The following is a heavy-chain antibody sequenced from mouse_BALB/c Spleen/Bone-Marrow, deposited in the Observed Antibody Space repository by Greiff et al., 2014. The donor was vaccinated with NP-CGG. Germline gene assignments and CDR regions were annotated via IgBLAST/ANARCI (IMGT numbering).Heavy chain of an antibody. CDR3: AIYYYGSSGFAY. V-gene: IGHV14-3*02. Sequence: VHVKQSGAELVKPGASVKLSCKASGFNIKDTFMHWVKQRPEQGLEWIGRIDPANGNTKYDPKFQGKATITADKSSNTAYLQLSSLTSEDTAVYYCAIYYYGSSGFAYWGQGTLVTVSA. CDR2: IDPANGNT. J-gene: IGHJ3*01. CDR1: GFNIKDTF. D-gene: IGHD1-1*01.